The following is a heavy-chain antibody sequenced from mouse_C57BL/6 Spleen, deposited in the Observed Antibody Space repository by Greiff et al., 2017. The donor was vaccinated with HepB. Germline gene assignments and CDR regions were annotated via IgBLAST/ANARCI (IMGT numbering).Heavy chain of an antibody. D-gene: IGHD1-1*01. CDR1: GFSLTSYA. CDR3: ARNPPITREYAMDY. J-gene: IGHJ4*01. Sequence: VQLKQSGPGLVAPSQSLSITCTVSGFSLTSYAISWVRQPPGKGLEWLGVIWTGGGTNYNSALKSRLSISKDNSNSQVFLKMNSMQTDDTARYYCARNPPITREYAMDYWGQGTSVTVSS. CDR2: IWTGGGT. V-gene: IGHV2-9-1*01.